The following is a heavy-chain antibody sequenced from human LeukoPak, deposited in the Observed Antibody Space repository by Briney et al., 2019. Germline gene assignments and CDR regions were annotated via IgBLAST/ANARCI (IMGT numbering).Heavy chain of an antibody. Sequence: GASVKVSCKASGYTFTSYDINWMRQATGLGLEWVGWMNPNSGNTGYAQKFQGRVTMTRNTSISTAYMELSSLRSEDTAVYYCARDGEGSSYQFDYWGQGTLVTVSS. D-gene: IGHD6-13*01. J-gene: IGHJ4*02. CDR2: MNPNSGNT. CDR1: GYTFTSYD. V-gene: IGHV1-8*01. CDR3: ARDGEGSSYQFDY.